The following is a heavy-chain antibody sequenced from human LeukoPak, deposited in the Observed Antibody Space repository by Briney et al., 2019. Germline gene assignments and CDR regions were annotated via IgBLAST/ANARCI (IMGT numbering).Heavy chain of an antibody. CDR3: AKDGAPLALPWFGEFQDY. D-gene: IGHD3-10*01. J-gene: IGHJ4*02. V-gene: IGHV3-30*18. CDR1: GFTFSNYG. CDR2: ISYDGSDK. Sequence: GGSLRLSCAASGFTFSNYGMHWVRQAPGKGLEWVAVISYDGSDKYYADSVKGRFTISRDNSKNTLYLQMNSLRAEDTAVYYCAKDGAPLALPWFGEFQDYWGQGTLVTVSS.